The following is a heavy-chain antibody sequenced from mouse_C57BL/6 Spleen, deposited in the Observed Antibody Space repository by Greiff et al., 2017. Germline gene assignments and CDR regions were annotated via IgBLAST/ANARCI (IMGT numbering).Heavy chain of an antibody. D-gene: IGHD2-1*01. J-gene: IGHJ3*01. CDR1: GYTFTDYY. CDR2: INPNNGGT. Sequence: VQLQQSGPELVKPGASVKISCKASGYTFTDYYMNWVKQSHGKSLEWIGDINPNNGGTSYNQKFKGKATLTVDKSSSTAYMELRSLTCEDSAVYYCARGGYGNYGWFADWGQGTLVTVSA. CDR3: ARGGYGNYGWFAD. V-gene: IGHV1-26*01.